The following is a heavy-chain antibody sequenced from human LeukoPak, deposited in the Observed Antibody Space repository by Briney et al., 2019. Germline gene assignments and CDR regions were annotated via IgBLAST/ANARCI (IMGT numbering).Heavy chain of an antibody. Sequence: SETLSLTCTVSGGSISSYYWSWIRQPPGKGPEWIGYIYYSGSTNYNPSLKSRVTISVDTSKNQFSLKLSSVTAADTAVYYCARVPRPDGFNWFDPWGQGTLVTVSS. CDR3: ARVPRPDGFNWFDP. V-gene: IGHV4-59*01. J-gene: IGHJ5*02. CDR2: IYYSGST. D-gene: IGHD2-2*03. CDR1: GGSISSYY.